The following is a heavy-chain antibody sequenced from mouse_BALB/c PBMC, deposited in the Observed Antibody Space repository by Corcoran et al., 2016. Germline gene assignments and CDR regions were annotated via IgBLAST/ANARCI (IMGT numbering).Heavy chain of an antibody. CDR1: GYTFTSYV. V-gene: IGHV1S136*01. Sequence: EVQLQQSGPELVKPGASVKMSGKASGYTFTSYVMHWVKQKPGQGLEWIGYINPYNDGTKYNEKFKGKATLTSYKSSSTAYMELSSLTSEDSAVYYCARLYPGIAMDYWGQGTSVTVSS. CDR3: ARLYPGIAMDY. J-gene: IGHJ4*01. CDR2: INPYNDGT.